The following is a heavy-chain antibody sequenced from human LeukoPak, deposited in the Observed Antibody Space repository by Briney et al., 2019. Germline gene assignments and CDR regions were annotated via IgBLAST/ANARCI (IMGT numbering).Heavy chain of an antibody. CDR1: GGSISSGGYY. CDR3: ARVVLTTVEQRFDY. J-gene: IGHJ4*02. Sequence: SETLSLTCTVSGGSISSGGYYWSWIRQHTGKGLEWIGYIYYSGSTDYNPSLKSRVTISVDTSKNQFSLKLSSVTAADTAVYYCARVVLTTVEQRFDYWGQGSQVTVSS. D-gene: IGHD4-11*01. V-gene: IGHV4-31*03. CDR2: IYYSGST.